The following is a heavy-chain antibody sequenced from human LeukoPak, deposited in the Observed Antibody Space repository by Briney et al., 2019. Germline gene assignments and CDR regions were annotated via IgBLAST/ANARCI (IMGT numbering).Heavy chain of an antibody. V-gene: IGHV3-48*03. CDR1: GFTFSSYE. Sequence: GGSLRLSCAASGFTFSSYEMNWVRQAPGKGLEWVSYISSSGSTIYYADSVKGRFTISRDNAKNSLYLQMNSLGAEDTAVYYCARRDLLTGTFDYWGQGTLVTVSS. J-gene: IGHJ4*02. CDR2: ISSSGSTI. D-gene: IGHD1-20*01. CDR3: ARRDLLTGTFDY.